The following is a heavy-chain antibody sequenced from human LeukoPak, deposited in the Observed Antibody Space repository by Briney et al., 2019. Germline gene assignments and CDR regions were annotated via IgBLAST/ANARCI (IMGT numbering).Heavy chain of an antibody. V-gene: IGHV3-33*08. Sequence: EGSLRLSCAASGFTFSSYGMHWVRQAPGKGLEWVAVIWYDGSNKYYADSVKGRFTISRDNSKNTLYLQMNSLRAEDTAVYYCARGVRGVIGSYYYGMDVWGKGTTVTVSS. CDR1: GFTFSSYG. D-gene: IGHD3-10*01. CDR2: IWYDGSNK. CDR3: ARGVRGVIGSYYYGMDV. J-gene: IGHJ6*04.